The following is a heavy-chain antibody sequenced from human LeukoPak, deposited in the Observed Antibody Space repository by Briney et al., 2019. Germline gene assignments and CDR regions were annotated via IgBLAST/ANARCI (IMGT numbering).Heavy chain of an antibody. Sequence: GGSLRLSCAASGFTFTNYAMNWVRQAPGKGLAWVSAISGSGGSTYYADSVKGRFTISRDNSKNTLYLQMNSLRAEDTAVYYCAKRLIAAAGTNWFDPWGQGTLVTVSS. CDR3: AKRLIAAAGTNWFDP. V-gene: IGHV3-23*01. J-gene: IGHJ5*02. CDR1: GFTFTNYA. D-gene: IGHD6-13*01. CDR2: ISGSGGST.